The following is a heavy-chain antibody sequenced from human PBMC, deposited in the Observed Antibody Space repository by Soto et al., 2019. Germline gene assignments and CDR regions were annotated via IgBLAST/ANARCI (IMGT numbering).Heavy chain of an antibody. V-gene: IGHV5-51*01. CDR1: GDSFTSHW. CDR3: ARQIYDSDTGPNFQYYFDS. D-gene: IGHD3-22*01. Sequence: PGESLKISCKGSGDSFTSHWIAWVRQMPGKGLEWMGVVYPDDSDIRYSPSFQGQFTISADKSISTAYLQWSSLKASDTAMYYCARQIYDSDTGPNFQYYFDSWGQGTPVTVSS. CDR2: VYPDDSDI. J-gene: IGHJ4*02.